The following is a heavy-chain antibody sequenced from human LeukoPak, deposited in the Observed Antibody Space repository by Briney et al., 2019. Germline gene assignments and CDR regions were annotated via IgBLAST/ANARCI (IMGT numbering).Heavy chain of an antibody. Sequence: MPSETLSLTCTVSGGSISSYYWSWIRQPPGKGLEWIGYIYYSGSTNYNPSLKSRVTISVDTSKNQFSLKLSSVTAADTAVYYCARGPLLYGDYHPYFDYWGQGTLVTVSS. V-gene: IGHV4-59*01. CDR2: IYYSGST. J-gene: IGHJ4*02. CDR1: GGSISSYY. CDR3: ARGPLLYGDYHPYFDY. D-gene: IGHD4-17*01.